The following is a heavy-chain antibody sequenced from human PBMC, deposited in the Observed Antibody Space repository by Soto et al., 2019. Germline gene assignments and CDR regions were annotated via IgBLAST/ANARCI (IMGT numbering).Heavy chain of an antibody. Sequence: VGSLRLSCAASGFTFSSYAMHWVRQAPGKGLEWVAVISYDGSNKYYADSVKGRFTISRDNSKNTLYLQMNSLRAEDTAVYYCAKEGILTGLSYFDYWGQGTLVTVSS. V-gene: IGHV3-30-3*02. D-gene: IGHD3-9*01. CDR1: GFTFSSYA. J-gene: IGHJ4*02. CDR3: AKEGILTGLSYFDY. CDR2: ISYDGSNK.